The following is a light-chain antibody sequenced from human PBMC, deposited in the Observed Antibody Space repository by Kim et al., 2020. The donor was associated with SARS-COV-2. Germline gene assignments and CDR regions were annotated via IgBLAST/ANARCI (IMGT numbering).Light chain of an antibody. CDR3: QQRSNWLMYT. Sequence: LSPGERATLSCRASQSVSSYLVWYQQKPGQAPRLLIYDASNRATGIPARFSGSGSGTDFTLTISSLEPEDFAVYYCQQRSNWLMYTFGQGTKLEI. V-gene: IGKV3-11*01. J-gene: IGKJ2*01. CDR1: QSVSSY. CDR2: DAS.